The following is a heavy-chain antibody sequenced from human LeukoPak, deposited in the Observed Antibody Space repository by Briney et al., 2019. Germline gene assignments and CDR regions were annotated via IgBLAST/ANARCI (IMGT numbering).Heavy chain of an antibody. CDR3: ARVSYYDSSGYYYGYFQH. Sequence: SETLSLTCTVSVGSLSSGSYYWSWIRQPAGKALEWIGRIYTRGSTNYNPSLRSRVTISVDTSKNQFSLKLSSVTAADTAVYYCARVSYYDSSGYYYGYFQHWGQGTLVTVSS. D-gene: IGHD3-22*01. V-gene: IGHV4-61*02. J-gene: IGHJ1*01. CDR2: IYTRGST. CDR1: VGSLSSGSYY.